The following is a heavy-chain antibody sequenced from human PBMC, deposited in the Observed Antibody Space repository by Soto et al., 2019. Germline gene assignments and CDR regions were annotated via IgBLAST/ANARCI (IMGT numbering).Heavy chain of an antibody. CDR1: GFTFSTYA. D-gene: IGHD6-19*01. CDR2: ISGSDGST. Sequence: EVQLLESGGGLVQPGGSLRLSCAASGFTFSTYAMSWVRQAPGKGLEWVSVISGSDGSTYYADSVKGRFTISRDNSKNTLYLQMNSLRAEDTDVYYCAKGYTSGWYVWFDPWGQGTLVTVSS. V-gene: IGHV3-23*01. CDR3: AKGYTSGWYVWFDP. J-gene: IGHJ5*02.